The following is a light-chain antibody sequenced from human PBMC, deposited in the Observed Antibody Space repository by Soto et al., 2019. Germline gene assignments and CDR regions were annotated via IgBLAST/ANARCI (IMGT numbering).Light chain of an antibody. CDR3: QQYNNFEIT. CDR1: QSISTW. Sequence: DIQMTQSPSTLSASVGDRVTITCRASQSISTWLAWYQQKPGKAPELLIYKASNLESGVPSRFSGRGSGTEFTLAISSLQPDDFATYYCQQYNNFEITFGQGTKVEIK. V-gene: IGKV1-5*03. J-gene: IGKJ2*01. CDR2: KAS.